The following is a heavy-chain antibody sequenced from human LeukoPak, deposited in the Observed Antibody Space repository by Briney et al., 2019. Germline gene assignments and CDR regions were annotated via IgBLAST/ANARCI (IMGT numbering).Heavy chain of an antibody. D-gene: IGHD3-22*01. CDR3: ATTYYYDSSGYLDY. Sequence: GGSLRLSCAASGFTVSSNYMSWVRQAPGKGLEWVSVIYSGGSTYYADSVKGRFTISRDNSKNTLYLQMNSLRAEDTAVYYCATTYYYDSSGYLDYWGQGTLVTASS. J-gene: IGHJ4*02. CDR2: IYSGGST. CDR1: GFTVSSNY. V-gene: IGHV3-66*01.